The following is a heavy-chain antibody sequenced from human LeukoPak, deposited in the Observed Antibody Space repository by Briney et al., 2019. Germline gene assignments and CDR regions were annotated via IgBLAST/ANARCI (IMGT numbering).Heavy chain of an antibody. CDR2: INQDGSAK. Sequence: QPGGSLRLSCAASGFTFNNYWMTWVRQAPGKGLEWVSSINQDGSAKIYVDSVEGRFTISRDNAQNSLFLQMTSLRAEDTAVFYCARVYCSGGNCFSYFDYWGQGTLVTVSS. D-gene: IGHD2-15*01. CDR3: ARVYCSGGNCFSYFDY. V-gene: IGHV3-7*04. J-gene: IGHJ4*02. CDR1: GFTFNNYW.